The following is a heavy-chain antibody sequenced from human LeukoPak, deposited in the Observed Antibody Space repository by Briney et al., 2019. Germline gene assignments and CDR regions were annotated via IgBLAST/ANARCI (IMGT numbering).Heavy chain of an antibody. CDR3: ARGQGRFLEWLSLYNWFDP. CDR1: GGSISSSSYY. D-gene: IGHD3-3*01. J-gene: IGHJ5*02. CDR2: IYYSGST. Sequence: SETLSLTCTVSGGSISSSSYYWGWIRQPPGKGLEWFGSIYYSGSTYYNPSLKSRVTISVDTSKNQFSLKLSSVTAADTAVYYCARGQGRFLEWLSLYNWFDPWGQGTLVTVSS. V-gene: IGHV4-39*01.